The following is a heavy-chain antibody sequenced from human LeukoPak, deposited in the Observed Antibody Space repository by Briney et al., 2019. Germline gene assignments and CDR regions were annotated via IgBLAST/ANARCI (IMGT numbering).Heavy chain of an antibody. CDR1: GFTFSNYG. Sequence: GGSLRLSCAASGFTFSNYGMHWVRQAPGKGLEWVAVISYDGSNKYYADSVKGRFTISRDNSKNTLYLQMNSLRAEDTAVYYCAKAYTDGSGSYYPWFDPWGQGTLVTVSS. D-gene: IGHD3-10*01. J-gene: IGHJ5*02. V-gene: IGHV3-30*18. CDR3: AKAYTDGSGSYYPWFDP. CDR2: ISYDGSNK.